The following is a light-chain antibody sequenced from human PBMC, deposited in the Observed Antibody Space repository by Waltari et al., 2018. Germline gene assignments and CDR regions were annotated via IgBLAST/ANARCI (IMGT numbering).Light chain of an antibody. CDR2: YDS. V-gene: IGLV3-21*01. Sequence: SYVLPPLPSVAAAPGEPARVTCVGTNVDRHSVHWYQQKPGPAPVLVISYDSDRPSGIPERFSGSNSGDTATLTISRVEAGDEADYYCQVWDANTDPGVFGTGTEVTVL. J-gene: IGLJ1*01. CDR3: QVWDANTDPGV. CDR1: NVDRHS.